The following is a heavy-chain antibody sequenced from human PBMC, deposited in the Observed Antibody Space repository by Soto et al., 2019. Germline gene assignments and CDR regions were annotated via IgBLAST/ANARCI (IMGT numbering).Heavy chain of an antibody. CDR1: GGSFSGYY. V-gene: IGHV4-34*01. D-gene: IGHD6-6*01. CDR2: INHSGST. CDR3: ARTSRFDY. Sequence: QVQLQQWGAGLLKPSETLSLTCAVYGGSFSGYYWSWIRQPPGKGLEWIGEINHSGSTNYNPSLXSXVXTSVDTSKNQFSLKLSSVTAADTAVYYCARTSRFDYWGQGTLVTVSS. J-gene: IGHJ4*02.